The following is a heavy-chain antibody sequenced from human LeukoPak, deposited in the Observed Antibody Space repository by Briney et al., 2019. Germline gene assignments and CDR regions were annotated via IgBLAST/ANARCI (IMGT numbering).Heavy chain of an antibody. Sequence: GGSLRLSCAASGFSFSRYVMNWVRQAPGKGLEWVSSISGSGSYIYYADSVKGRFTISRDNAKNSLYLQMNSLRAEDTAVYYCARDPVGGRPDYWGQGTLVTVSS. CDR1: GFSFSRYV. J-gene: IGHJ4*02. V-gene: IGHV3-21*01. CDR3: ARDPVGGRPDY. CDR2: ISGSGSYI. D-gene: IGHD1-26*01.